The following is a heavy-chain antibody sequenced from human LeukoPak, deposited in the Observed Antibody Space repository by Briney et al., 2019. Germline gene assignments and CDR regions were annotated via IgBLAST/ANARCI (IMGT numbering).Heavy chain of an antibody. J-gene: IGHJ4*02. Sequence: ASVKVSCKASGYTFTSYGISWVRQAPGQGLEWMGWISAYNGNTNYAQKLQGRVTMTTDTSTSTAYMELSSLRSEDTAVYYCARGPSLITMIVVVPRGSFDYWGQGTLVTVSS. V-gene: IGHV1-18*01. CDR3: ARGPSLITMIVVVPRGSFDY. D-gene: IGHD3-22*01. CDR2: ISAYNGNT. CDR1: GYTFTSYG.